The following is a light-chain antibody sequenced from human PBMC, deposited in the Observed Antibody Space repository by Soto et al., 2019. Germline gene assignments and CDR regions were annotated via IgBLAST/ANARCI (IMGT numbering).Light chain of an antibody. CDR3: QQYDSSPVT. CDR1: QSVSRH. CDR2: DAS. J-gene: IGKJ3*01. Sequence: EVVLTQSPATLSLSPGERATLSCRASQSVSRHLAWYQQKPGQGPRXXIYDASNRATGVWARFSGSGSGTDFTLTITRLEPGDFAVYCCQQYDSSPVTFGPGTKVDIK. V-gene: IGKV3-11*01.